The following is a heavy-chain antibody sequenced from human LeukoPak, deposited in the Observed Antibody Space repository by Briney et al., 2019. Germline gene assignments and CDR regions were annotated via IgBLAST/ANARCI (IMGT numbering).Heavy chain of an antibody. CDR1: GYTFTGYY. CDR3: ARDSGSYYPGGDY. J-gene: IGHJ4*02. CDR2: MNPNSGNT. Sequence: ASVKVSCKASGYTFTGYYMHWVRQAPGQGLEWMGWMNPNSGNTGYAQKFQGRVTITRNTSISTAYMELSSLRSEDTAVYYCARDSGSYYPGGDYWGQGTLVTVSS. V-gene: IGHV1-8*03. D-gene: IGHD1-26*01.